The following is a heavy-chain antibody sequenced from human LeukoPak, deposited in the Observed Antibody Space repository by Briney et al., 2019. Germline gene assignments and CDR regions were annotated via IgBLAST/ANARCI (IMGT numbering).Heavy chain of an antibody. CDR1: GGSISSYY. J-gene: IGHJ3*02. Sequence: SETLSLTCTVSGGSISSYYWSWIRQPAGKGLEWIGRIYTSGSTNFNPSLKSRVTMSVDTSKNQFSLKLSSVTAADTAVYYCARDNDFWSGYRYAFDIWGQGTMVTVSS. CDR3: ARDNDFWSGYRYAFDI. D-gene: IGHD3-3*01. CDR2: IYTSGST. V-gene: IGHV4-4*07.